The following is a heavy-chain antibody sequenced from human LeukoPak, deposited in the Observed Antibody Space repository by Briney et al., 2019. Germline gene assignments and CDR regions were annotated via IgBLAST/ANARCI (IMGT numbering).Heavy chain of an antibody. D-gene: IGHD6-19*01. Sequence: GASVKVSCKASGYSFTGDYLHWVRQAPGQGLEWMGRISPNSGGTNYARKFQGRVTMTRDTSISTAYMELSRLRSDDPAVYYCARLQIAVSGGDYWGQGTLVTVSS. V-gene: IGHV1-2*06. CDR2: ISPNSGGT. CDR3: ARLQIAVSGGDY. J-gene: IGHJ4*02. CDR1: GYSFTGDY.